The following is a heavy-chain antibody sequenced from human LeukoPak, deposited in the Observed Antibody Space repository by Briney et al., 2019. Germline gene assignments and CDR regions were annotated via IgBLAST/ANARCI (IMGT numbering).Heavy chain of an antibody. Sequence: GGSLRLSYAASGFTFSSYALHWVRQAPGKGLEWVAVISSSGTYKYYADSVKGRFTISRDTSKNTLYLQMNSLRVEDTAVYYCAKDAVPAAYNWFDPRGQGTLVTVSS. J-gene: IGHJ5*02. CDR3: AKDAVPAAYNWFDP. CDR2: ISSSGTYK. D-gene: IGHD2-2*01. CDR1: GFTFSSYA. V-gene: IGHV3-30*04.